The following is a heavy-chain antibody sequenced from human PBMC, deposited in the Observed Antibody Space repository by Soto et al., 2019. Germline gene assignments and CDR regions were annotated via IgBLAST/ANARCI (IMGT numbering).Heavy chain of an antibody. J-gene: IGHJ6*02. CDR3: AREGQAPYYYYGMDV. CDR2: ISGYHGNT. CDR1: GYTFTNYG. V-gene: IGHV1-18*01. Sequence: QVQVVQSGDEVKKPGASVKVSCKASGYTFTNYGFSWVRQAPGQGXXWVGWISGYHGNTKYAEKFQGRVTMTTDTSTSTAHMELRSLRSDDTAVYYCAREGQAPYYYYGMDVWGQGTAVTVSS.